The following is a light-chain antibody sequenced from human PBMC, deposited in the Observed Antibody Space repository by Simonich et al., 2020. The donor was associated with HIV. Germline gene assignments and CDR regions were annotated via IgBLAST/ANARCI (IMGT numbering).Light chain of an antibody. J-gene: IGLJ2*01. CDR3: QAWDSSTAV. CDR1: ALPKQY. V-gene: IGLV3-1*01. Sequence: SYELTQPPSVSVSPGQTARITCSGDALPKQYAYLYQQKPGQAPVLVIYKDSERPSGIPERFSGSNSGNTATLTISGTQAMDEADYYCQAWDSSTAVFGGGTKLTVL. CDR2: KDS.